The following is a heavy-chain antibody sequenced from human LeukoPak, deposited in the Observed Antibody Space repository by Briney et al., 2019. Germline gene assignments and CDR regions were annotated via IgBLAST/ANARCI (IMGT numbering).Heavy chain of an antibody. CDR3: AREKVEETYYYYMDV. V-gene: IGHV4-4*07. CDR1: GGSVSSYY. J-gene: IGHJ6*03. Sequence: SETLSLTCSVSGGSVSSYYWSWIRQPAGKGLEWIGRIYTSGSTNYNPSPKSRVTMSVDTSKNQFSLKLSSVTAADTAVYYCAREKVEETYYYYMDVWGKGTTVTVSS. CDR2: IYTSGST.